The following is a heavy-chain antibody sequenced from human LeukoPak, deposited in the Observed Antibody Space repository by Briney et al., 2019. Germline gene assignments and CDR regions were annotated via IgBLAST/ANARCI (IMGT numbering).Heavy chain of an antibody. D-gene: IGHD3-10*01. Sequence: GGSLRLSCMVSGFNFSGYSLTWVRQAPGKGLEWVSGISRSSEYLYYADSVKGRFTVSRDNAKKSLYLQMNSLRVEDTAVYYCARDDSRSQGGVNWIDPWGQGTLVTVSS. CDR2: ISRSSEYL. CDR1: GFNFSGYS. V-gene: IGHV3-21*01. CDR3: ARDDSRSQGGVNWIDP. J-gene: IGHJ5*02.